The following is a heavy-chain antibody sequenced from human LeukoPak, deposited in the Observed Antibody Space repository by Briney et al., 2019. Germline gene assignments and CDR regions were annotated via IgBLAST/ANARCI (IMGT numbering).Heavy chain of an antibody. CDR3: ASRFTARQLVPADYYHMDV. CDR2: IIPISGTT. CDR1: GVSFIDYT. D-gene: IGHD6-13*01. Sequence: ASVKVSCKASGVSFIDYTINWVRQAPGQGLEWMGAIIPISGTTNYAQRLQGRVTLTMDDSATTAFMEMSSLRSEDTAVYYCASRFTARQLVPADYYHMDVWGKGTTVFVSS. J-gene: IGHJ6*03. V-gene: IGHV1-69*05.